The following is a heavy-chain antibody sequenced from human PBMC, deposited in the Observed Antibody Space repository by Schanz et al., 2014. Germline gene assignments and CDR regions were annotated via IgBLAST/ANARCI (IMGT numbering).Heavy chain of an antibody. V-gene: IGHV3-23*04. CDR2: LSGSGAGT. J-gene: IGHJ4*02. Sequence: EVQLVESGGSLVQPGGSLRLSCVASGFSFSNYSMNWVRQAPGKGLEWVSTLSGSGAGTFYADSVKGRFTISRDNSENTLYLQMNSLRAEDAAVYYCAKQHGVIQQVSDYWGQGTLVTVSS. D-gene: IGHD3-16*02. CDR3: AKQHGVIQQVSDY. CDR1: GFSFSNYS.